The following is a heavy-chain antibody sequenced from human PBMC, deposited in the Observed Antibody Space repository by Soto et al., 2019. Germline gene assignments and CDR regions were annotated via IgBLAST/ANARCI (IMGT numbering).Heavy chain of an antibody. CDR1: GDSVSSNSAA. Sequence: SQTLSLTCVISGDSVSSNSAAWNWIRQSPSRGLEWLGRTYYRSKWYNDYAVSVKSRITINPDTSKNQFSLQLNSVTPEDTAVYYCAREGYCSGGSCYALDYWGQGTLVTVSS. CDR3: AREGYCSGGSCYALDY. V-gene: IGHV6-1*01. J-gene: IGHJ4*02. D-gene: IGHD2-15*01. CDR2: TYYRSKWYN.